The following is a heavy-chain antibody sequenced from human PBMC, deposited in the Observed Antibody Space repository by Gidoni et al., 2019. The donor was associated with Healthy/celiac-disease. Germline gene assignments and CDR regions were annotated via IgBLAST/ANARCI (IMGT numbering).Heavy chain of an antibody. CDR2: ISYDGSNK. D-gene: IGHD6-19*01. J-gene: IGHJ4*02. CDR3: ARVGAVAGTGIVY. Sequence: QVQLVESGGGVVQPGRSLRLSCAASGFTFSSYAMHWVRQAPGKGLEWVAVISYDGSNKYYADSVKGRFTISRDNSKNTLYLQMNSLRAEDTAVYYCARVGAVAGTGIVYWGQGTLVTVSS. CDR1: GFTFSSYA. V-gene: IGHV3-30*01.